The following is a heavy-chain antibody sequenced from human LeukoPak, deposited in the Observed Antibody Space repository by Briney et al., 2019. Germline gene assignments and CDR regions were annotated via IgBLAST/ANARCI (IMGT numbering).Heavy chain of an antibody. CDR1: GYTFTSYY. Sequence: ASVKVFCKASGYTFTSYYMHWVRQAPGQGLEGMGVINPRGGSTSYGQKFQGRVTMTRDTSTSTVYMELSSLRSEDTAVYYCARGGGGSGSYPLPPYYFDYWGQGTLVTVSS. J-gene: IGHJ4*02. D-gene: IGHD3-10*01. CDR3: ARGGGGSGSYPLPPYYFDY. V-gene: IGHV1-46*01. CDR2: INPRGGST.